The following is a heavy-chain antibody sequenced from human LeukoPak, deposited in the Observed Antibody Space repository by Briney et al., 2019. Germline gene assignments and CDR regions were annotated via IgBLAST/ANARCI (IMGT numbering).Heavy chain of an antibody. CDR1: GFTFSSYA. V-gene: IGHV3-30-3*01. Sequence: GGSLRLSCAASGFTFSSYAVHWVRQAPGKGLEWVAVISYDGSNKYYADSVKGRFTISRDNSKNTLYLQMNSLRAEDTAVYYCARDYRAGGGATFAFDIWGQGTMVTVSS. D-gene: IGHD1-26*01. CDR3: ARDYRAGGGATFAFDI. J-gene: IGHJ3*02. CDR2: ISYDGSNK.